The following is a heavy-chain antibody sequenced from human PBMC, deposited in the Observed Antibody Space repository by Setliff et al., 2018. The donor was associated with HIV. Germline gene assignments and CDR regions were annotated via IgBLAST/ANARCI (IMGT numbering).Heavy chain of an antibody. V-gene: IGHV4-39*01. D-gene: IGHD3-22*01. CDR3: ARHSGLGGYYSPFDY. CDR2: IYYSGST. J-gene: IGHJ4*02. Sequence: PSETLSLTCTVSGGSIKSSSDYWGWIRQPPGKGLEWIGTIYYSGSTYYNPSPKSRVTISVDTSKNQFSLKLSSVTAADTTVYYCARHSGLGGYYSPFDYWGPGTLVTVSS. CDR1: GGSIKSSSDY.